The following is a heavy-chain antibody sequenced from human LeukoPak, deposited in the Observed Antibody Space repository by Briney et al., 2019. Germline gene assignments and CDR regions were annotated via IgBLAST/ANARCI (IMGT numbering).Heavy chain of an antibody. CDR1: GYTFAGFY. CDR2: INPNSGGT. D-gene: IGHD3-9*01. Sequence: ASVTVSCKASGYTFAGFYMHWVRQAPGHGLEWMGWINPNSGGTNYAQTFQGRVTVTSDTTMSTAYMELTRLTSDDSAMYYCARSKYDVLTGSPDYWGQGTLVTVSS. V-gene: IGHV1-2*02. CDR3: ARSKYDVLTGSPDY. J-gene: IGHJ4*02.